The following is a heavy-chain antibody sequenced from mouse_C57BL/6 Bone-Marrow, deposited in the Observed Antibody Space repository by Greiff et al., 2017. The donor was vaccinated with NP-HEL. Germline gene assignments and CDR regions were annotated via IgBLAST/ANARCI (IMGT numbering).Heavy chain of an antibody. CDR3: ARTSYYGSSYSWFAY. J-gene: IGHJ3*01. CDR1: GFSLSTFGMG. V-gene: IGHV8-8*01. Sequence: QVTLKVSGPGILQPSQTLSLTCSFSGFSLSTFGMGVGWIRQPSGKGLEWLAHIWWDDDKYYNPALKSRLPISKDTSKNPVFLKIANVDTAYTATYYCARTSYYGSSYSWFAYWGQGTLVTVSA. D-gene: IGHD1-1*01. CDR2: IWWDDDK.